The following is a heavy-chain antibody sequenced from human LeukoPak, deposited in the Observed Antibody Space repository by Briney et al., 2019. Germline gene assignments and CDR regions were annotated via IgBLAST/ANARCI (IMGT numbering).Heavy chain of an antibody. J-gene: IGHJ4*02. CDR2: ISAYNGNT. D-gene: IGHD3-10*01. CDR1: GYTFTSYG. V-gene: IGHV1-18*04. Sequence: GVSVKVSCKASGYTFTSYGISWVRQAPGQGLERMGWISAYNGNTNYAQKLQGRVTMTTDTSTSTAYMELRSLRSDDTAVYYCARGGHGITMVRGDFDYWGQGTLVTVSS. CDR3: ARGGHGITMVRGDFDY.